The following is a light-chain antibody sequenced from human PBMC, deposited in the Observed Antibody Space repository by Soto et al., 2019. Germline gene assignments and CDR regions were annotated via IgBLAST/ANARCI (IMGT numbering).Light chain of an antibody. CDR1: QSISSS. CDR2: AAS. V-gene: IGKV1-39*01. CDR3: QQSYSTPH. Sequence: DIQMTQSPSSLSASVGDRVTITCRASQSISSSLNWYQQKPGKAPQVLIYAASSLQSGVPSRFSGRGSGTDFSLTISSLQPEDSATYYCQQSYSTPHFGQGTRLEIK. J-gene: IGKJ5*01.